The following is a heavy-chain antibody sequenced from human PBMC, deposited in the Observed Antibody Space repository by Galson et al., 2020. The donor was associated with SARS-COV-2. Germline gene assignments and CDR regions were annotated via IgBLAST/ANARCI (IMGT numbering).Heavy chain of an antibody. J-gene: IGHJ5*02. D-gene: IGHD3-22*01. V-gene: IGHV4-39*01. CDR2: ISHSGNT. Sequence: SETLSLTCTVSGGPIRNTNYYWGWVRQPPGKGLEWIGYISHSGNTYYNPSLKSRVIISVDTSKNQFSLKLTSVTAADTAMYYCARSLYYFDSSGRGRPDWFDPWGQGTLVTVSS. CDR1: GGPIRNTNYY. CDR3: ARSLYYFDSSGRGRPDWFDP.